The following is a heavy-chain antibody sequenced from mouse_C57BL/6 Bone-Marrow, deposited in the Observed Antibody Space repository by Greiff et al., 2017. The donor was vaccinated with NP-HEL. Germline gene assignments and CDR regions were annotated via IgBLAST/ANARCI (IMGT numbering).Heavy chain of an antibody. CDR1: GYTFTSYW. V-gene: IGHV1-64*01. CDR2: IHPNSGST. J-gene: IGHJ1*03. Sequence: QVQLQQPGAELVKPGASVKLSCKASGYTFTSYWMHWVKQRPGQGLEWIGMIHPNSGSTKYNEKFKSKATLTVDKSSNTAYMQLSSLTSEDSAVYYCARLLWYFDVWGTGTTVTVSS. D-gene: IGHD2-1*01. CDR3: ARLLWYFDV.